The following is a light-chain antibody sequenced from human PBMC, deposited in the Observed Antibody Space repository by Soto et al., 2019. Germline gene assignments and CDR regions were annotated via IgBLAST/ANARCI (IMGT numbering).Light chain of an antibody. CDR2: VVS. J-gene: IGLJ1*01. CDR3: TSFPPPHTDV. CDR1: SVDVGAYDF. Sequence: QSVLTQPHSVSGSPGQSVTISCTGTSVDVGAYDFVSWYQQHPGKAPKLLIYVVSGRPSGVPHRFSGSKSGNAASLTISGPQAEDEADYYCTSFPPPHTDVFGTGTKLTVL. V-gene: IGLV2-11*01.